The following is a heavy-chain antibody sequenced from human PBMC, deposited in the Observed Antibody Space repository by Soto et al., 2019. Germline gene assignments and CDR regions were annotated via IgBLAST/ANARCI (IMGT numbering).Heavy chain of an antibody. CDR2: IIPIFGTA. CDR3: AVYDSSGPYNGMDV. J-gene: IGHJ6*02. D-gene: IGHD3-22*01. Sequence: GASVKVSCKASGGTFSSYAISWVRQAPGQGLEWMGGIIPIFGTANYAQKFQGRVTITADKSTSTAYMELSSLRSEDTAVYYCAVYDSSGPYNGMDVWGQGTKVTVSS. V-gene: IGHV1-69*06. CDR1: GGTFSSYA.